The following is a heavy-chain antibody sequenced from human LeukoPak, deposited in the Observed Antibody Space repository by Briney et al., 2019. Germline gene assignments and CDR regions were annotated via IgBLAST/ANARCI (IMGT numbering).Heavy chain of an antibody. J-gene: IGHJ4*02. CDR2: IFYSGST. V-gene: IGHV4-39*07. CDR3: ARGPYGSSGYFRYFDY. D-gene: IGHD3-22*01. CDR1: GGSISSSSYY. Sequence: PSETLSFTCTVSGGSISSSSYYWGWIRQPPGKGLEWIGSIFYSGSTYYNPSLKSRVTISVDTSKNQFSLKLSSVTAADTAVYYCARGPYGSSGYFRYFDYWGQGTLVTVSS.